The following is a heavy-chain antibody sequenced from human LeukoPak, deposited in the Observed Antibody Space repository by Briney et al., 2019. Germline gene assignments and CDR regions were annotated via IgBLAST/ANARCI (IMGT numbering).Heavy chain of an antibody. CDR2: ISHDGSNK. J-gene: IGHJ4*02. D-gene: IGHD6-19*01. Sequence: GGSLRLSCAASGFTFSSYAMHWVRQAPGKGLDWVAVISHDGSNKFYAGSVKGRFTISRDNSKNTLYLQMNSLRAEDTAVYYCARANSGWYDNYFDYWGQGTLVTVSS. CDR1: GFTFSSYA. CDR3: ARANSGWYDNYFDY. V-gene: IGHV3-30-3*01.